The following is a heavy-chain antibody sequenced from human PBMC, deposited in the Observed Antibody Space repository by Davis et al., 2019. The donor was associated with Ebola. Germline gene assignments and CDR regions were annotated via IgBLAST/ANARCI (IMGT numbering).Heavy chain of an antibody. Sequence: GESLKISCAASGLTFSTYGMHWVRQAPGKGLEWVAIIWNDGSNKYYADSVKGRFTISRDNSKNTLYLQMNSLRVDDTAVYYCARVDYSFLGAPYFYGMDVWGKGTTVTVSS. CDR3: ARVDYSFLGAPYFYGMDV. V-gene: IGHV3-33*01. D-gene: IGHD3-3*01. CDR1: GLTFSTYG. CDR2: IWNDGSNK. J-gene: IGHJ6*04.